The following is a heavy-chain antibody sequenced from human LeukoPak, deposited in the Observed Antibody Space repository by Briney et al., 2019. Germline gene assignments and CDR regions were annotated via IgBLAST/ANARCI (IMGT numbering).Heavy chain of an antibody. D-gene: IGHD5-24*01. CDR3: ARARDGYNFDLDY. V-gene: IGHV1-3*01. J-gene: IGHJ4*02. Sequence: ASVKVSCKASGYTFTSYAMHWVRQAPGQRLEWMGWINAGNGNTKYSQKFQGRVIITRDTSASTAYMELSSLRSEDTAVYYCARARDGYNFDLDYWGQGTLVTVSS. CDR2: INAGNGNT. CDR1: GYTFTSYA.